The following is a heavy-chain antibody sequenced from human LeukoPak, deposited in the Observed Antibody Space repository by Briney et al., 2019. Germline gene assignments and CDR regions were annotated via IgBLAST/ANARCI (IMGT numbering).Heavy chain of an antibody. V-gene: IGHV4-61*01. CDR2: VFATGSA. D-gene: IGHD4-23*01. J-gene: IGHJ4*02. CDR3: ARFRSGGFYFFDS. Sequence: SSETLSLTCTVSGASLTNPTYYQWTWIRQPPGKGLELIGKVFATGSAIVNSSLTSRVTISLDPSNSKFSLKLRSVTAEDSAVYYCARFRSGGFYFFDSWGQGALVTVSS. CDR1: GASLTNPTYY.